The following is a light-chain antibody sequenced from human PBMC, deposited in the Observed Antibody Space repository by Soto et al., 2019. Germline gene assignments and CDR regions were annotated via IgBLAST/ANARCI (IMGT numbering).Light chain of an antibody. CDR3: QVWDIMTDNYV. CDR2: YDS. Sequence: SYELTQPPSVSEAPEKTATITCGGNNIGNKRVHWYRQKPGQAPVLVISYDSDRPSGIPERFSGSNSGNTATLTISRVEAGDEADYYCQVWDIMTDNYVFGSGTKLTVL. V-gene: IGLV3-21*04. CDR1: NIGNKR. J-gene: IGLJ1*01.